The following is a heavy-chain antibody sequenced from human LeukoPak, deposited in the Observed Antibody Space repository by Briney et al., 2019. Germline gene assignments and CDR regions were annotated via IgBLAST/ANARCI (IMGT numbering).Heavy chain of an antibody. CDR2: INPSGGST. Sequence: ASVKVSCKASGYTFTSYYMHWVRQAPGQGLEWMGIINPSGGSTSYAQKFQGRVTMTRDMSTSTVYMELSSLRSEDTAVYYCARASPGLYYYDSSGYYYDYWGQGTLVTVSS. V-gene: IGHV1-46*01. D-gene: IGHD3-22*01. CDR1: GYTFTSYY. CDR3: ARASPGLYYYDSSGYYYDY. J-gene: IGHJ4*02.